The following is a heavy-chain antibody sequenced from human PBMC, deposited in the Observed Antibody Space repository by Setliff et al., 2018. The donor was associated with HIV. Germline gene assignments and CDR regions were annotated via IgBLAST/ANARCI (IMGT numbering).Heavy chain of an antibody. Sequence: PGGSLRLSCAASGFTFNIYWMTWVRQAPGKGLEWVAFIRYDGSNEYYTDSVKGRFTISRDNSKNTLYLQMNSLRAEDTAVYYCARPNYYDSSGSFDYWGQGTLVTVSS. V-gene: IGHV3-33*08. D-gene: IGHD3-22*01. CDR3: ARPNYYDSSGSFDY. CDR1: GFTFNIYW. CDR2: IRYDGSNE. J-gene: IGHJ4*02.